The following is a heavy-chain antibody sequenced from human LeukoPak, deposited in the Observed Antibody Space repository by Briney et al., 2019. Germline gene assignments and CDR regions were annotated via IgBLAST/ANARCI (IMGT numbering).Heavy chain of an antibody. CDR1: GFTFSSYS. J-gene: IGHJ4*02. CDR2: ISSSSSYI. CDR3: ARESWTVAGSFDY. V-gene: IGHV3-21*01. D-gene: IGHD6-19*01. Sequence: PGGPLRLSCAASGFTFSSYSMNWVRQAPGKGLEWVSSISSSSSYIYYADSVKGRFTISRDNAKNSLYLQMNSLRAEDTAVYYCARESWTVAGSFDYWGQGTLVTVSS.